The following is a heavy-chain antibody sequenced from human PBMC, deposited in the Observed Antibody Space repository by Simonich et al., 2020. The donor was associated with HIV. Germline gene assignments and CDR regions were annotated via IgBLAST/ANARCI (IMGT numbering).Heavy chain of an antibody. CDR1: GYSFTSYW. V-gene: IGHV5-51*03. J-gene: IGHJ2*01. CDR2: IYPCDSDT. CDR3: VRRLAVAGTYWYCDL. D-gene: IGHD6-19*01. Sequence: EVQLVQSGAEVKKPGESLKISCKGSGYSFTSYWIGGGRQMPGKGLGWMGIIYPCDSDTRYSPSFQGQVTISADKSISTAYLQWSSLKAADTAMYYCVRRLAVAGTYWYCDLWGRGTLVTVSS.